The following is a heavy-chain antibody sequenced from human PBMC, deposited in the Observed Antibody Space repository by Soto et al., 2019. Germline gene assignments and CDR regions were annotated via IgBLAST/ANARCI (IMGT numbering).Heavy chain of an antibody. Sequence: ASVKVSCKASGGTFSSYAISWVRQAPGQGLEWMGGIIPILGIANYAQKFQGRVTSTADKSPSTAYMELSSLRSEDTAVYYCARVGGASERTVRSFDYWGQGTLVTVSS. CDR1: GGTFSSYA. D-gene: IGHD6-6*01. V-gene: IGHV1-69*10. J-gene: IGHJ4*02. CDR2: IIPILGIA. CDR3: ARVGGASERTVRSFDY.